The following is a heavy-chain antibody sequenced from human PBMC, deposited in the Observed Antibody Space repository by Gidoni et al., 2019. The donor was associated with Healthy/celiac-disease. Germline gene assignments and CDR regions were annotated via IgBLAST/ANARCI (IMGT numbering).Heavy chain of an antibody. V-gene: IGHV4-61*02. J-gene: IGHJ6*02. Sequence: QVQLQESGPGLVKPYQPLSLPCTVSGGSPSSGRYYWGWIRQPAGNGLEWSGRIYTSGSTNYNPSLKSRVTISVDTSKNQFSLKLSSVTAADTAVYYCARVAYYYDSSGYYEYGMDVWGQGTTVTVSS. CDR2: IYTSGST. CDR1: GGSPSSGRYY. CDR3: ARVAYYYDSSGYYEYGMDV. D-gene: IGHD3-22*01.